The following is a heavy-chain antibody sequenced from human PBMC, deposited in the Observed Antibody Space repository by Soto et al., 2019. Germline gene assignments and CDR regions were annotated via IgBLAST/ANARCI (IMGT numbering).Heavy chain of an antibody. Sequence: QVQLVQSGAEVKKPGASVKVSCKASGYTFTSYYMHWVRQAPGQGLEWMGIINPRGGSTSYAQKFQGRGTMTRDSSAGTGYVELSSLRSEDTAGYYCARGEFGYYYYRGVWGKGTTVTVAS. D-gene: IGHD3-16*01. CDR1: GYTFTSYY. V-gene: IGHV1-46*01. J-gene: IGHJ6*03. CDR3: ARGEFGYYYYRGV. CDR2: INPRGGST.